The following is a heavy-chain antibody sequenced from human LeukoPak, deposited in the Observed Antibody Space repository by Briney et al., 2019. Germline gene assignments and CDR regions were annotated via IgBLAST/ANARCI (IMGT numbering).Heavy chain of an antibody. D-gene: IGHD6-13*01. CDR1: GGSISNYY. J-gene: IGHJ4*02. CDR3: ATVAAAGTHALDY. V-gene: IGHV4-59*12. CDR2: IYYSGST. Sequence: SETLSLTCTVSGGSISNYYWSWIRQPPGKGLEWIGYIYYSGSTNYNPSLKSRVTISVDTSKNQFSLKLSSVTAADTAVYYCATVAAAGTHALDYWGQGTLVTVSS.